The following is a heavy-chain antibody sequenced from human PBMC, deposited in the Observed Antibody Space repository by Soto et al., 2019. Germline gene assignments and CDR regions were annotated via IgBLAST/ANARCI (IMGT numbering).Heavy chain of an antibody. D-gene: IGHD6-13*01. Sequence: PGGSLRLACADSGFTFSSYGIHWFRQAPGKGLEWVAVISYDGSNKYDADSVKGRFTISRDNSKNTLYLQMNSLRAEDTAVYYCAKDCCIAAAGTFSAWGQGTLVTVSS. CDR2: ISYDGSNK. V-gene: IGHV3-30*18. CDR1: GFTFSSYG. CDR3: AKDCCIAAAGTFSA. J-gene: IGHJ5*02.